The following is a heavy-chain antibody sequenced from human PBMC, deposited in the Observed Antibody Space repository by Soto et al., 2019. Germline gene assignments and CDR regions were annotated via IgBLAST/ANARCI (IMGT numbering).Heavy chain of an antibody. D-gene: IGHD3-16*02. Sequence: SVKVSCKSSGYIFKNYAVTWLRQAPGQGLEWMGGIIPVFGTPDYSQKFRGRVTITADESTSTVYMELRGLTSEDTAVYYCARHLYDYVWGSYRHWGQGTLVTVSS. CDR1: GYIFKNYA. CDR2: IIPVFGTP. V-gene: IGHV1-69*13. J-gene: IGHJ4*02. CDR3: ARHLYDYVWGSYRH.